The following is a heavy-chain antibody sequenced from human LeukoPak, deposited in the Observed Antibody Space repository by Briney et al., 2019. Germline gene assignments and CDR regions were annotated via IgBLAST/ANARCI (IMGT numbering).Heavy chain of an antibody. J-gene: IGHJ4*02. Sequence: SETLSLTCAVYGGSFSGYYWSWIRQPPRKGLEWIGEINHSGSTNYNPSLKRRVTISVDTSKNQYSLKLSSVTAADTAVYYCARTKYYYDSSGYRKYFDYWGQGTLVTVSS. D-gene: IGHD3-22*01. V-gene: IGHV4-34*01. CDR3: ARTKYYYDSSGYRKYFDY. CDR2: INHSGST. CDR1: GGSFSGYY.